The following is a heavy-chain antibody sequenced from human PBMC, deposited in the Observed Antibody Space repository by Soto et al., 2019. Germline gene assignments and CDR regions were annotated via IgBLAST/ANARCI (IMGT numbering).Heavy chain of an antibody. Sequence: SETLSLTCTVSGGSISSGDYYWSWIRQPPGKGLEWIGYIYYSGSTYYNPSLKSRVTISVDTSKNQFSLKLSSVTAADTAVYYCARVRGARYFDYWGQGTLVTVSS. D-gene: IGHD2-15*01. CDR1: GGSISSGDYY. J-gene: IGHJ4*02. V-gene: IGHV4-30-4*01. CDR3: ARVRGARYFDY. CDR2: IYYSGST.